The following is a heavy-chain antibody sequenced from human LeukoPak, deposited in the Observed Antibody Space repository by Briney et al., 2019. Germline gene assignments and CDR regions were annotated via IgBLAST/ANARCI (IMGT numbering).Heavy chain of an antibody. CDR1: GGSISSYY. J-gene: IGHJ5*02. CDR3: ARDLIDVVRGENWFDP. CDR2: IYYSGSA. V-gene: IGHV4-59*01. Sequence: SKTLSLTCTVSGGSISSYYWSWIRQPPGKGLEWIGYIYYSGSANYNPSLKSRVTISVDTSKNQFSLKLSSVTAADTAVYYCARDLIDVVRGENWFDPWGQGTLVTVSS. D-gene: IGHD3-10*01.